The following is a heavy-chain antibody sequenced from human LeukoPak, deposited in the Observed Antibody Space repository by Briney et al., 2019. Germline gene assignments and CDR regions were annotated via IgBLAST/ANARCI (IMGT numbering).Heavy chain of an antibody. CDR1: GFTFSAFG. Sequence: GGSLRLSCAASGFTFSAFGMNWVRQAPGKGLEWVSTTTKSGDTTYYVDSVKGRFTISRDNSKDTLYLQMNSLRAEDTAVYYCARNENSGWGYFDYWGQGTLVTVSS. D-gene: IGHD5-12*01. J-gene: IGHJ4*02. CDR2: TTKSGDTT. CDR3: ARNENSGWGYFDY. V-gene: IGHV3-23*01.